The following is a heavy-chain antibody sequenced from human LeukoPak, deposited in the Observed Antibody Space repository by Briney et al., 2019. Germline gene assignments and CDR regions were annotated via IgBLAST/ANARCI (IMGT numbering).Heavy chain of an antibody. CDR3: ARARGYYDSSGYYDYFDY. J-gene: IGHJ4*02. D-gene: IGHD3-22*01. CDR1: GGSISSYY. V-gene: IGHV4-59*08. CDR2: IYYSGST. Sequence: PSETLSLTCTVSGGSISSYYWSWIRQPPGKGLEWIGYIYYSGSTNYNPSLKSRVTISVDTSKNQFSLKLSSVTAADTAVYYCARARGYYDSSGYYDYFDYWGQGTLVTVSP.